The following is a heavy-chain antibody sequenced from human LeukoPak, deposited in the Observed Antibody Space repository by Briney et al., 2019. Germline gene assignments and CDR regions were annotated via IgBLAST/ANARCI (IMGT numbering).Heavy chain of an antibody. J-gene: IGHJ4*02. Sequence: SQTLSLTCAISGDSVSNYNAWNWIRQSPSRGLEWLGRTYHRSKWSFDYAVSVEGRITIKPDTSKNQFSLQLNSVTPEDTAVYYCARSMSNGGFRLDYWGQGSLVTVSS. V-gene: IGHV6-1*01. D-gene: IGHD4-11*01. CDR3: ARSMSNGGFRLDY. CDR2: TYHRSKWSF. CDR1: GDSVSNYNA.